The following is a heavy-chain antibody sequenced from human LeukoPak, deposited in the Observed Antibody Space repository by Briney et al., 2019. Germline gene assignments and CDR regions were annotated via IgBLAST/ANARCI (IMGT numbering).Heavy chain of an antibody. J-gene: IGHJ6*04. CDR3: ARVEMVRGVIINYYYGMDV. V-gene: IGHV4-30-4*01. Sequence: SETLSLTCTVSGGSISSGDYYWSWIRQPPGKGLEWIGYIYYSGSTYYNPSLKSRVTISVDTSKNQFSLKLSSVTAADTAVYYCARVEMVRGVIINYYYGMDVWGKGTTATVSS. CDR1: GGSISSGDYY. D-gene: IGHD3-10*01. CDR2: IYYSGST.